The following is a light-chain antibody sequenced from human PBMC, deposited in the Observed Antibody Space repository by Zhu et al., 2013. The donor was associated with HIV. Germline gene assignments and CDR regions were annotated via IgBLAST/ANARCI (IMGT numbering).Light chain of an antibody. Sequence: AIQVTQSPSSLTASIGDRINITCRARLGSSNALAWYQHRPGKVPKLLIYAASTLQSGVPSRFSGAVFGTQYTLTISGLQPEDSATYYCLQDYLFPRTFGQGTRVEVK. V-gene: IGKV1-6*01. CDR2: AAS. CDR1: LGSSNA. J-gene: IGKJ1*01. CDR3: LQDYLFPRT.